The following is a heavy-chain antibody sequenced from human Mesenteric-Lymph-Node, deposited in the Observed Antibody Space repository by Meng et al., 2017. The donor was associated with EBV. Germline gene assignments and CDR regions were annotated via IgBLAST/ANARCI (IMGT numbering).Heavy chain of an antibody. J-gene: IGHJ5*02. V-gene: IGHV3-21*01. CDR3: ARDLYVVVAAAGHNLFDP. Sequence: EVQLVVSGGXLVKPGGSXILSCSASGFTFSDYSMNWVRHAPGKGLEWVSYISDSSSNINYADSVKGRFTISRDNAKNSLYLQMNSLRPEDTAIYYCARDLYVVVAAAGHNLFDPWGQGTLVTVSS. D-gene: IGHD2-15*01. CDR1: GFTFSDYS. CDR2: ISDSSSNI.